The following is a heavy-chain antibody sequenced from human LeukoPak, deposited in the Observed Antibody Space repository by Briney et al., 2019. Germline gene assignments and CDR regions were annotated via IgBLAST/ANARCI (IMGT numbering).Heavy chain of an antibody. CDR2: IKQDGSEK. Sequence: PGGSLRLSCAASGFTFSSYWMSWVRQAPGKGLEWVANIKQDGSEKYYADSVKGRFTISRDNAKNSLYLQMNSLRAEDTAVYYCAREVVVVVAATHYFDYWGQGTLVTVSS. D-gene: IGHD2-15*01. CDR3: AREVVVVVAATHYFDY. V-gene: IGHV3-7*01. J-gene: IGHJ4*02. CDR1: GFTFSSYW.